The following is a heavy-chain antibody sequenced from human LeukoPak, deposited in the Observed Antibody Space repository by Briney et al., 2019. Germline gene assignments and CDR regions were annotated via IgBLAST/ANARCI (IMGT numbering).Heavy chain of an antibody. Sequence: ASVKVSCKASGGTFSSYAISWVRQAPGQGLEWMGGIIPIFGTANYAQKFQGRVTITADESTSTAYMELSSLRSEDTAVYYCAREDPAYSGSYFSGFDYWGQGTLVTVSS. CDR3: AREDPAYSGSYFSGFDY. D-gene: IGHD1-26*01. V-gene: IGHV1-69*13. J-gene: IGHJ4*02. CDR1: GGTFSSYA. CDR2: IIPIFGTA.